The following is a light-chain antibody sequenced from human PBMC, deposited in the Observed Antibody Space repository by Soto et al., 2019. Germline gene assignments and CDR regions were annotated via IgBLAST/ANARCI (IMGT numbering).Light chain of an antibody. J-gene: IGKJ1*01. Sequence: DVQMTQSPSSLSASVGDSVTITCRASQNVAASLAWYQLKPGEAPKLLIYDVSSLESWVPSRFSGSGSGKEFSLTIRSLHPHDFATYYCQQYDYSRTFGKGTKVDIK. CDR2: DVS. CDR1: QNVAAS. V-gene: IGKV1-5*01. CDR3: QQYDYSRT.